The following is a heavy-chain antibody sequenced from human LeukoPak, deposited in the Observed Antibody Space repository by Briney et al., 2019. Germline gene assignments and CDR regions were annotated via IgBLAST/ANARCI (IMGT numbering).Heavy chain of an antibody. CDR1: GFTFSSYN. J-gene: IGHJ5*02. D-gene: IGHD3-3*02. CDR3: ARDRQAFMSEWPNWFDP. CDR2: ISSGSSYI. V-gene: IGHV3-21*01. Sequence: GGSLRLSCAASGFTFSSYNMNWVRQGPGKGLEWVSSISSGSSYIYYADSVQGRFTISRDNAKNSLYLQMSSLTAEDTAVYYWARDRQAFMSEWPNWFDPWGQGALVTVSS.